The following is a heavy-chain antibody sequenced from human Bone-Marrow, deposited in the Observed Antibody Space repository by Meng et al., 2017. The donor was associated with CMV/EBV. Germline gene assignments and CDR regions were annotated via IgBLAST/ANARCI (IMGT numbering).Heavy chain of an antibody. Sequence: SETLSLTCTVSGGSISSSSYYWGWIRQPPGKGLEWIGSIYYSGSTYYNPSLKSRVTISVDTSKNQFSLKLSSVTAADTAVYYCARETYNDFWSGYYTRGVVDYWGQGTLVTVSS. D-gene: IGHD3-3*01. J-gene: IGHJ4*02. CDR3: ARETYNDFWSGYYTRGVVDY. V-gene: IGHV4-39*07. CDR2: IYYSGST. CDR1: GGSISSSSYY.